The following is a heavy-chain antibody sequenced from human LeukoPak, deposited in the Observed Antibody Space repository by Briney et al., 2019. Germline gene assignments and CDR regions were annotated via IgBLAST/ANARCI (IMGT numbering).Heavy chain of an antibody. CDR1: GGSFSGYY. Sequence: SETLSLTCAVYGGSFSGYYWSWIRQPPGKGLEWSGEINHSGSTNYNPSLKSRVTISVDTSKNQFSLKLSSVTAADTAVYYCARRAYYYGSGSYGMDVWGKGTTVTVSS. CDR3: ARRAYYYGSGSYGMDV. CDR2: INHSGST. J-gene: IGHJ6*04. V-gene: IGHV4-34*01. D-gene: IGHD3-10*01.